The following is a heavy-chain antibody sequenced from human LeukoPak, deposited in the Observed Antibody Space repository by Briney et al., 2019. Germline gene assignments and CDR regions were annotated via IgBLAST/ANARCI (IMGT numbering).Heavy chain of an antibody. D-gene: IGHD2-15*01. CDR2: INPNSGGT. CDR1: GYTFTGYY. CDR3: ARAHCSGGSCRHDY. J-gene: IGHJ4*02. V-gene: IGHV1-2*02. Sequence: GASVKVSCKASGYTFTGYYMHWVRQAPGQGLEWMGWINPNSGGTNYAQKFQGRVTMTRDTSISTAYMELSRLRSDDTAVYYCARAHCSGGSCRHDYWGQGTLVTVSS.